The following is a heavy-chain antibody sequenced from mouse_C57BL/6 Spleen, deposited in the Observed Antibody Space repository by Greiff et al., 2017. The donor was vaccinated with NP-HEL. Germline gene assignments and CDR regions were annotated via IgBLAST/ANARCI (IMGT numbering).Heavy chain of an antibody. V-gene: IGHV5-16*01. Sequence: EVKLMESEGGLVQPGSSMKLSCTASGFTFSDYYMAWVRQVPEKGLEWVANINYDGSSTYYLDSLKSRFIISRDNAKNILYLQMSSLKSEDTATYYCARDELSSGYWYFDVWGTGTTVTVSS. D-gene: IGHD6-1*01. J-gene: IGHJ1*03. CDR1: GFTFSDYY. CDR2: INYDGSST. CDR3: ARDELSSGYWYFDV.